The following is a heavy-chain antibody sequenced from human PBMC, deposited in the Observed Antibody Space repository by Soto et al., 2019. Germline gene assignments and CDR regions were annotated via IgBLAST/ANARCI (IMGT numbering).Heavy chain of an antibody. Sequence: QVQLVQSRGEVKKPGASVKVSCKTSGYSFTTYGISWVRQAPGQGLEWMGWISGYNGNTNYAQNLQGRVTMTTDTSTSTAYIERRSLRSDDTAVYYCAREGPAPYYYYGMDVWGQGSTVTVSS. CDR2: ISGYNGNT. CDR3: AREGPAPYYYYGMDV. J-gene: IGHJ6*02. CDR1: GYSFTTYG. V-gene: IGHV1-18*01.